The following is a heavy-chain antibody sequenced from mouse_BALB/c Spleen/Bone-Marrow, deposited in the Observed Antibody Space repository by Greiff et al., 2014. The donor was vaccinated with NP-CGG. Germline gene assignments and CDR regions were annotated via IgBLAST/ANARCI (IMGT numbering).Heavy chain of an antibody. CDR3: ALYYDYDVGY. Sequence: EVKLVESGAELVKPGASVKLSCTPSGFNIKDTYMHWVKQRPEQGLEWIGRIDPANGNTKYDPKFQGKATITADTSSNTAYLQLSSLTSEDTAVYYCALYYDYDVGYWGQGTTLTVSS. D-gene: IGHD2-4*01. CDR1: GFNIKDTY. V-gene: IGHV14-3*02. CDR2: IDPANGNT. J-gene: IGHJ2*01.